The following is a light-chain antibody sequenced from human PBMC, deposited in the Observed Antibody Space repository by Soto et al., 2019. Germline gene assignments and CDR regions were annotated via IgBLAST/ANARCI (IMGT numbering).Light chain of an antibody. CDR2: GAS. Sequence: IQMTQSPSSLSASVGDRVTISCRASQGIRSDLAWYQQKPGKVPKLLIYGASKLESGVPSRFSGSGFGTYFTLTISSLQAEDFATYYCLQDYNFPWAFGQGTKVEIK. J-gene: IGKJ1*01. CDR3: LQDYNFPWA. V-gene: IGKV1-6*01. CDR1: QGIRSD.